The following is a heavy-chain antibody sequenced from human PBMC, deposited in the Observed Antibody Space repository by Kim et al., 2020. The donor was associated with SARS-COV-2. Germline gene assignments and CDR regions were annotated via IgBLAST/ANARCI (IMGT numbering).Heavy chain of an antibody. J-gene: IGHJ4*02. V-gene: IGHV3-7*01. CDR3: ARDREVGDFDY. Sequence: GGSLRLSCAASGFTFSSYWMSWVRQAPGKGLEWVANIKQDGSAKYYVDSVKGRFTISRDNAKNSLYLQMNSLRAEDTAVYYCARDREVGDFDYWGQGTLVTVSS. CDR2: IKQDGSAK. CDR1: GFTFSSYW.